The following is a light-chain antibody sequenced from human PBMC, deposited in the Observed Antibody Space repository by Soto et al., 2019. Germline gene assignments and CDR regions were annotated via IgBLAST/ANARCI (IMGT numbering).Light chain of an antibody. CDR1: QSVRSNY. V-gene: IGKV3-20*01. CDR2: DAS. Sequence: EIVLTQSPDTLSLSPGERATLSCRASQSVRSNYLAWYQQKPGQAPRFLIYDASSRATGIPDRFSGSGSGKDFTLTISRLEPEDFAVYYYQQYGSSPLTFGGGTKVEIK. J-gene: IGKJ4*01. CDR3: QQYGSSPLT.